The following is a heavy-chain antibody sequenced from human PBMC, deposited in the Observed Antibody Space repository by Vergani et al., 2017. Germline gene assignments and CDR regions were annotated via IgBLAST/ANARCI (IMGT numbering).Heavy chain of an antibody. CDR2: IRSKTYGATT. CDR3: AVEIYDYGGSRDFDY. CDR1: GFNFGEYG. Sequence: EVQLVESGGDLVQPGRSLRLSCQTSGFNFGEYGVSWVRQAPGKGLEWIGFIRSKTYGATTEYAASVRGRVTISRDDSKGIAYLQMSSLKKEDTAVYRCAVEIYDYGGSRDFDYWGQGTLVVVSS. D-gene: IGHD4-23*01. V-gene: IGHV3-49*04. J-gene: IGHJ4*02.